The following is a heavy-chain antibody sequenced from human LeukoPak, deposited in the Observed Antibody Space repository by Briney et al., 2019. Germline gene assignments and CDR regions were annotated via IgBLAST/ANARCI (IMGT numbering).Heavy chain of an antibody. CDR3: ARTVYGSGSYYNDY. CDR1: GNTFTRYA. Sequence: ASVKVSCKASGNTFTRYAIHWVRQAPRQGLEWMGWINTSTGSPAYAQGFTGRFVFTLDTSVSTAYLQINSLKAEDTAVYYCARTVYGSGSYYNDYWGQGTLVTVSS. D-gene: IGHD3-10*01. J-gene: IGHJ4*02. V-gene: IGHV7-4-1*02. CDR2: INTSTGSP.